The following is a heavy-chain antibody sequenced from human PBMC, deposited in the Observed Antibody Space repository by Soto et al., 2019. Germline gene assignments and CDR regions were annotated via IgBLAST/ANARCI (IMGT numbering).Heavy chain of an antibody. CDR2: IIPIFGTA. D-gene: IGHD3-22*01. CDR3: ARSPLPTYYYDSSGHIAPFDY. V-gene: IGHV1-69*13. CDR1: GGTFSSYA. Sequence: SVKVSCKASGGTFSSYAISWVRQAPGQGLEWMGGIIPIFGTANYAQKFQGRVTITADESTSRAYMELSSLRSEDTAVYYCARSPLPTYYYDSSGHIAPFDYWGQGTLVTVSS. J-gene: IGHJ4*02.